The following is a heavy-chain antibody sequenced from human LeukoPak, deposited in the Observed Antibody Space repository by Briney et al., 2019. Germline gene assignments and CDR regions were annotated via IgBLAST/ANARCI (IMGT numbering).Heavy chain of an antibody. CDR3: ARGVVVVPAAISVWFDP. CDR1: GGSISSGGYY. CDR2: IYYSGST. Sequence: SQTLSLTCTVSGGSISSGGYYWSWIRQHPGKGLEWMGYIYYSGSTYYNPSLKSRVTISVDTSKNQFSLKLSSVTAADTAVYYCARGVVVVPAAISVWFDPWGQGTLVTVSS. J-gene: IGHJ5*02. V-gene: IGHV4-31*03. D-gene: IGHD2-2*01.